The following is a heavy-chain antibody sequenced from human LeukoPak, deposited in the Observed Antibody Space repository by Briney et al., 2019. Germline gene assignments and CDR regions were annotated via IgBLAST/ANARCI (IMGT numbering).Heavy chain of an antibody. V-gene: IGHV3-23*01. J-gene: IGHJ4*02. CDR2: ISGSGGST. D-gene: IGHD3-9*01. Sequence: GGSLRLSCAASGFTFSSYAMSWVRQAPGKVLEWVSAISGSGGSTYYADSVKGRFTISRDNSKNTLYLQMNSLRAEDTAVYYCAKTALRYFDWEYYFDYWGQGTLVTVSS. CDR1: GFTFSSYA. CDR3: AKTALRYFDWEYYFDY.